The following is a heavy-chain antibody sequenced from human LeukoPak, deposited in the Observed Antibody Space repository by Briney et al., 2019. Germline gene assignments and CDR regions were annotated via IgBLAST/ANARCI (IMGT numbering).Heavy chain of an antibody. D-gene: IGHD2-15*01. CDR3: ARHAECKPDGSCYSWVNQFAP. CDR1: GGSISSTAYY. V-gene: IGHV4-39*01. CDR2: IYYSGST. Sequence: PSETLSLTCSVSGGSISSTAYYWGWIRQPPGQGLEWLGSIYYSGSTYYNPSLKSRVTMSVDTSKNQFSLRLRSVTAADTAVYYCARHAECKPDGSCYSWVNQFAPWGQGALVTVSP. J-gene: IGHJ5*02.